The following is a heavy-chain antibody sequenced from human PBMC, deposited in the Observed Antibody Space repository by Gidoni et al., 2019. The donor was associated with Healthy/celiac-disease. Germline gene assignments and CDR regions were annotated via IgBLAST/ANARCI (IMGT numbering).Heavy chain of an antibody. CDR3: ARGLVAVAGTSCDY. CDR1: GGSFSGYY. J-gene: IGHJ4*02. D-gene: IGHD6-19*01. CDR2: INHSGST. Sequence: QVQLQQWGAGLLKPSETLSLTCAVYGGSFSGYYWSWIRQPPGKGLEWIGEINHSGSTNYNPSLKSRVTISVDTSKNQFSLKLSSVTAADTAVYYCARGLVAVAGTSCDYWGQGTLVTVSS. V-gene: IGHV4-34*01.